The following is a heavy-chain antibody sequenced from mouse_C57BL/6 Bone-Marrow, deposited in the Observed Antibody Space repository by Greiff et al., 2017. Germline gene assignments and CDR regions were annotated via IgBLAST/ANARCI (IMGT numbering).Heavy chain of an antibody. CDR1: GYTFTDYE. CDR2: IDPETGGT. CDR3: TRGGEAGVI. D-gene: IGHD2-13*01. V-gene: IGHV1-15*01. Sequence: QVHLQQSGAELVRPGASVTLSCKASGYTFTDYEMHWVKQTPVHGLEWIGAIDPETGGTAYNQKFKGKAILTADKSSSTAYLRLRSLTSEDSAVYYCTRGGEAGVIWGQGTSVTVSS. J-gene: IGHJ4*01.